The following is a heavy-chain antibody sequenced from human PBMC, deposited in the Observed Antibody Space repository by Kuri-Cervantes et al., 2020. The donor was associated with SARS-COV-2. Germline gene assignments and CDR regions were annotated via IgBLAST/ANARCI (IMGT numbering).Heavy chain of an antibody. V-gene: IGHV1-24*01. CDR2: FDPEDGET. CDR1: GFTFTSFA. D-gene: IGHD2-2*01. CDR3: GSAGVCSSTICYVGAHYYFDGMDV. J-gene: IGHJ6*02. Sequence: AAVHVSCQASGFTFTSFAVHWVRQAPGKGLEWMGGFDPEDGETIYAQKFQGRVTMTEDESTSTAYMELSSLRSEDTAVYYCGSAGVCSSTICYVGAHYYFDGMDVWGQGTTVTVSS.